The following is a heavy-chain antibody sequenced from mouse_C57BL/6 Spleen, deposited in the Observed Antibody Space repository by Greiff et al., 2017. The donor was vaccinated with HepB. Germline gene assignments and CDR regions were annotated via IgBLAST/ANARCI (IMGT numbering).Heavy chain of an antibody. D-gene: IGHD2-5*01. CDR2: IYPGGGYT. V-gene: IGHV1-63*01. J-gene: IGHJ4*01. Sequence: VQLQQSGAELVRPGTSVKMSCKASGYTFTNYWIGWAKQRPGHGLEWIGDIYPGGGYTNYNEKFKGKATLTADKSSSTAYMQFSSLTSEDSAIYYCARRGGYSNYPLSMDYWGQGTSVTVSS. CDR3: ARRGGYSNYPLSMDY. CDR1: GYTFTNYW.